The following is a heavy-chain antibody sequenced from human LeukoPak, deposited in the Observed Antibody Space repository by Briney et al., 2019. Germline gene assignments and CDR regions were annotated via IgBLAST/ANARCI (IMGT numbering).Heavy chain of an antibody. D-gene: IGHD3-22*01. CDR3: ARLGENYYDSSGYWS. J-gene: IGHJ4*02. V-gene: IGHV4-39*01. Sequence: SETLSLTCTVSGGSISSSSYYWGWIRQPPGKELEWIGSIYYSGSTYYNPSLKSRVTISVDTSKNQFSLKLSSVTAADTAVYYCARLGENYYDSSGYWSWGQGTLVTVSS. CDR1: GGSISSSSYY. CDR2: IYYSGST.